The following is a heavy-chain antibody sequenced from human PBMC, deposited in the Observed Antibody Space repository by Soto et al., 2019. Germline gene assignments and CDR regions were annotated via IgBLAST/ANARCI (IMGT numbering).Heavy chain of an antibody. D-gene: IGHD2-15*01. CDR3: ARVGGYCSGGSCYSPRYYYYGMDV. CDR2: IDPSDSYT. CDR1: GYSFTSYW. J-gene: IGHJ6*02. Sequence: LKISCKGSGYSFTSYWISWVRQMPGKGLEWMGRIDPSDSYTNYSPSFQGHVTISADKSISTAYLQWSSLKASDTAMYYCARVGGYCSGGSCYSPRYYYYGMDVWGQGTTVTVSS. V-gene: IGHV5-10-1*01.